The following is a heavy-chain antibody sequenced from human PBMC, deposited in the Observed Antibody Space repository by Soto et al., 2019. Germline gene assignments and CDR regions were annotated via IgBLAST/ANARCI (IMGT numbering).Heavy chain of an antibody. J-gene: IGHJ4*02. V-gene: IGHV4-34*01. Sequence: SETLSLTCAVYGGSFSGYYWNWLRQPPGEGLEWIGKIDQSGSTNYNPSLKSRVTISVDTSKNQFSLKLSSVTAADTAVYYCARHFKQLLPSHFDYWGQGTLVTVSS. D-gene: IGHD6-13*01. CDR2: IDQSGST. CDR1: GGSFSGYY. CDR3: ARHFKQLLPSHFDY.